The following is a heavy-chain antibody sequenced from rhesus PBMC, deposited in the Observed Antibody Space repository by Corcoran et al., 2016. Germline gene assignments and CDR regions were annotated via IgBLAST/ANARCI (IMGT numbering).Heavy chain of an antibody. CDR1: GASIRSYW. J-gene: IGHJ4*01. D-gene: IGHD4-29*01. V-gene: IGHV4-80*01. CDR2: INGRFGSP. CDR3: ARDLSGSSYGY. Sequence: QVQLQESGPGLVKPSETLSLTCAVSGASIRSYWWSWIRQPPGKGREWIGEINGRFGSPSYHPSLKSRVTISKDASKNQFSLKLSSVTAADTAVYYCARDLSGSSYGYWGQGVLVTVSS.